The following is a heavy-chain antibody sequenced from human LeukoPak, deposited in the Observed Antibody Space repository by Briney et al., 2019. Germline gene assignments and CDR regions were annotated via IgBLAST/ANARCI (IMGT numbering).Heavy chain of an antibody. CDR1: GFIFSSYA. Sequence: GGSLRLSCAASGFIFSSYAMSWVRQAQGKGLEWVSVIRGNDGSTYYADSVKGRFIVSRDNSKNTLFLLLNSLRAEDSAVYYCAKYKTIAAVDYYYYYMDVWGKGTTVTVSS. J-gene: IGHJ6*03. CDR2: IRGNDGST. D-gene: IGHD6-13*01. V-gene: IGHV3-23*01. CDR3: AKYKTIAAVDYYYYYMDV.